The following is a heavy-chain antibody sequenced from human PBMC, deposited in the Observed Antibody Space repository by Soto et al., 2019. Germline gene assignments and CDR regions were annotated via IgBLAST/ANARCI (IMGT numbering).Heavy chain of an antibody. CDR3: ARVLRGWFDP. V-gene: IGHV4-4*02. J-gene: IGHJ5*02. CDR1: GGSITSANW. CDR2: ISHSGIT. Sequence: QVQLQESGPGLVKPSGTLSLTCAVSGGSITSANWWTWVRQPPGVGLEWIGEISHSGITNYKASLKSRVTMSVDKTKNDVSLKLTSVTAADTAVYYCARVLRGWFDPWGQGTPVTVSS.